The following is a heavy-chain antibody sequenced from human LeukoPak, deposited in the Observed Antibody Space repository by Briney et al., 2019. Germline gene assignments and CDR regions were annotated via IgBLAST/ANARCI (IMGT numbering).Heavy chain of an antibody. CDR1: GGSISSYSYY. D-gene: IGHD3-22*01. CDR3: ARQQYYDSSGYPGRFDY. CDR2: LYYSGTT. J-gene: IGHJ4*02. V-gene: IGHV4-39*01. Sequence: SETLSLTCTVSGGSISSYSYYWSWIRQPPGKGLEWIGSLYYSGTTYYESSLMSRVTISVDMSKNQFSLKLSSVTAADTAVYYCARQQYYDSSGYPGRFDYWGQGSLVTVSS.